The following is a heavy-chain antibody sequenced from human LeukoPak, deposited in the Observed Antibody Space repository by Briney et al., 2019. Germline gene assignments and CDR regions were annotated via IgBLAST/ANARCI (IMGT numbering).Heavy chain of an antibody. J-gene: IGHJ4*02. V-gene: IGHV4-61*02. CDR3: ARDPYLRYSSSWYPSSGYYFDY. CDR1: GGSISSGSYY. Sequence: SQTLSLTCTVSGGSISSGSYYWSWIRQPAGKGLEWIGRIYTSGSTNYNPSLKSRVTISVDKSKNQFSLKLSSVTAADTAVYYCARDPYLRYSSSWYPSSGYYFDYWGQGTLVTVSS. D-gene: IGHD6-13*01. CDR2: IYTSGST.